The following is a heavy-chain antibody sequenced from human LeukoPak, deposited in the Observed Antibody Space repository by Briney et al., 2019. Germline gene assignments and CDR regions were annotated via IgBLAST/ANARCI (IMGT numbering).Heavy chain of an antibody. Sequence: SETLSLTCTVSDASISGYYWSWIRQPPGEGLEWIAYFYYTGIRNYNPSLKSRVTVSVDTSKNQFSLTLTSVTAADTAVYYCASVLYGADGFDYWGQGTPVTVSS. D-gene: IGHD4-17*01. CDR3: ASVLYGADGFDY. CDR2: FYYTGIR. V-gene: IGHV4-59*01. CDR1: DASISGYY. J-gene: IGHJ4*02.